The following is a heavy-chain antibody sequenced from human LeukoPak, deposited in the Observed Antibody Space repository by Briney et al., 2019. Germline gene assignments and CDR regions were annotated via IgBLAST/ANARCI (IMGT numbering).Heavy chain of an antibody. CDR3: AESSGYLGDDVFDS. D-gene: IGHD3-22*01. Sequence: SETLSLTCSVSRASFNGSDYCWGWVRQPPGKGLEWIGTIYYRGNTYYNPSLTSRVTISADTSKMQFSLKLTSATAADTAVYYCAESSGYLGDDVFDSWGGGTLVTVSS. CDR1: RASFNGSDYC. J-gene: IGHJ3*02. CDR2: IYYRGNT. V-gene: IGHV4-39*01.